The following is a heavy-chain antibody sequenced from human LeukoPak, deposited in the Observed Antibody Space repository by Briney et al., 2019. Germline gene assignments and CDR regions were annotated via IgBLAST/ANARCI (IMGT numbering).Heavy chain of an antibody. CDR1: GFTVSSNY. J-gene: IGHJ6*02. D-gene: IGHD3-9*01. V-gene: IGHV3-53*01. Sequence: GGSLRLSCAASGFTVSSNYMTWVRQAPGKGLEWVSVIYSGGSTYYADSVKGRFTISRDNSKNTLYLQMNSLRAEDTAVYYCASDYDILTGSHYYNYYGMDVWGQGTTVTVSS. CDR2: IYSGGST. CDR3: ASDYDILTGSHYYNYYGMDV.